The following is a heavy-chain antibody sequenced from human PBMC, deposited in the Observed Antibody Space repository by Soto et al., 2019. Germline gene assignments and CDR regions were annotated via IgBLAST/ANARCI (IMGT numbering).Heavy chain of an antibody. Sequence: ASVKASCKASGYTFTGYYMHWVRQAPGQGLEWMGWINPNSGGTNYAQKFQGWVTMTRDTSISTAYMELSRLRSDDTAVYYCAPDSGPYCSTTSGYRDGKHYDYMDVWGKRYTVPVS. D-gene: IGHD2-2*01. CDR3: APDSGPYCSTTSGYRDGKHYDYMDV. CDR1: GYTFTGYY. CDR2: INPNSGGT. J-gene: IGHJ6*03. V-gene: IGHV1-2*04.